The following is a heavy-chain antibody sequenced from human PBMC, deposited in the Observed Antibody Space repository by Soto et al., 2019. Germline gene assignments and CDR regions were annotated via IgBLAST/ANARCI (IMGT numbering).Heavy chain of an antibody. J-gene: IGHJ6*02. CDR2: ISSSSSYI. Sequence: EVQLVESGGGLVQPGGSLRLSCAASGFTFSSYSMNWVRQAPGKGLEWVSSISSSSSYIYYADSVKGRFTISRDNAKNSLYLQMNSLRAEDTAVYYCARVGPSYYYYGMDVWGQGTTVTVSS. V-gene: IGHV3-21*01. CDR1: GFTFSSYS. CDR3: ARVGPSYYYYGMDV.